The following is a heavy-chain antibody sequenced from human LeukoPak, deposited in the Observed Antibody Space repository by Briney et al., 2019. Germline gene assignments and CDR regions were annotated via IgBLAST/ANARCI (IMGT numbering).Heavy chain of an antibody. J-gene: IGHJ4*02. CDR2: IKQDGSEK. D-gene: IGHD3-9*01. CDR3: AGGTGFIIKD. V-gene: IGHV3-7*03. CDR1: EFTFSSYS. Sequence: GGSLRLSCAASEFTFSSYSMNWVRQAPGKGLEWVANIKQDGSEKNYVDSVKGRFTISRDNAKNSLYLQMNNLRVEDTAMYYCAGGTGFIIKDWGQGTLVTVSS.